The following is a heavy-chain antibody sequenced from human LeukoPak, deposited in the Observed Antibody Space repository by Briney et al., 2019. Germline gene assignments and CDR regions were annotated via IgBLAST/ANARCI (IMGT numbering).Heavy chain of an antibody. J-gene: IGHJ5*02. V-gene: IGHV3-30-3*01. D-gene: IGHD6-13*01. CDR1: GFTFSSYA. CDR2: ISYDGSNK. CDR3: ARDAYSSSWYGYDWFDP. Sequence: GGSLRLSCAASGFTFSSYAMHWVRQAPGKGLEWVAVISYDGSNKYYADSVKGRFTISRDNSKNTLYLRMNSLRAEDTAVYYCARDAYSSSWYGYDWFDPWGQGTLVTVSS.